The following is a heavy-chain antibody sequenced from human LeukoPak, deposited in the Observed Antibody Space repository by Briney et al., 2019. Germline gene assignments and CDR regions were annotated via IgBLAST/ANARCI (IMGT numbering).Heavy chain of an antibody. CDR1: GGSISSYY. CDR2: IYYSGST. V-gene: IGHV4-59*01. Sequence: SETLSLTCTVSGGSISSYYWSWIRQPPGKGLEWIGYIYYSGSTNYNPSLKSRVTISVDTSKNQFSLKLSSVTAADTAVYYCARALTVGHSSSWSFQHWGQGTLVTVSS. J-gene: IGHJ1*01. D-gene: IGHD6-13*01. CDR3: ARALTVGHSSSWSFQH.